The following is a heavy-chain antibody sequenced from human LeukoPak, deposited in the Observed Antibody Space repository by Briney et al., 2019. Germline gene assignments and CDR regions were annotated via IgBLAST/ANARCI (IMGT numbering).Heavy chain of an antibody. CDR2: ISYDGSNK. CDR1: GFTFSSYA. J-gene: IGHJ4*02. Sequence: PGGSLRLSCAASGFTFSSYAMHWVRQAPGKGPEWVAVISYDGSNKYYADSVKGRFTISRDNSKNTLYLQMNSLRAEDTAVYYCARDRGSYDSSGYYNWGQGTLVTVSS. V-gene: IGHV3-30*01. CDR3: ARDRGSYDSSGYYN. D-gene: IGHD3-22*01.